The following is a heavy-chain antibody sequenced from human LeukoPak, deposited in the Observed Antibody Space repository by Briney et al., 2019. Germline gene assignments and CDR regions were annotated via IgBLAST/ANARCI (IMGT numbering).Heavy chain of an antibody. J-gene: IGHJ5*02. CDR1: GGTFNNSA. Sequence: ASVKVSCKTSGGTFNNSAISWVRQAPGQGLEWLGGIMPLFGTAGYAKKFQGRVTITKDDSTRTGYLELTSLTSDDTAVYYCARDVHGDYGSGWFDPWGQGTLVSVSS. CDR3: ARDVHGDYGSGWFDP. V-gene: IGHV1-69*05. CDR2: IMPLFGTA. D-gene: IGHD4-17*01.